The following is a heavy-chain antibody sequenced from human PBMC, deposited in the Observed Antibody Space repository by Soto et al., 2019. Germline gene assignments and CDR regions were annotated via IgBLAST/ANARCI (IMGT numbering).Heavy chain of an antibody. CDR2: IYYSGST. CDR3: ARLITMIVVVQTSWFDP. J-gene: IGHJ5*02. CDR1: GGSISSSSYY. Sequence: SEILSLTCTVSGGSISSSSYYWGWIRQPPGKGLEWIGSIYYSGSTYYNPSLKSRVTISVDTSKNQFSLKLSSVTAADTAVYYCARLITMIVVVQTSWFDPWGQGTLVTVSS. D-gene: IGHD3-22*01. V-gene: IGHV4-39*01.